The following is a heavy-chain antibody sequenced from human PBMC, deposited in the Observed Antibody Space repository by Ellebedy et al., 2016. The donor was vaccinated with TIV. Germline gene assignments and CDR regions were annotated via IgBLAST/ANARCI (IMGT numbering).Heavy chain of an antibody. CDR2: IYHSGST. CDR3: ARARGLTDAFDI. V-gene: IGHV4-30-2*01. D-gene: IGHD3-9*01. J-gene: IGHJ3*02. Sequence: SETLSLTXTVSGGSISSGGYSWSWIRQPPGKGLEWIGYIYHSGSTYYNPSLKSRVTISVDRSKNQFSLKLSSVTAADTAVYYCARARGLTDAFDIWGQGTMVTVSS. CDR1: GGSISSGGYS.